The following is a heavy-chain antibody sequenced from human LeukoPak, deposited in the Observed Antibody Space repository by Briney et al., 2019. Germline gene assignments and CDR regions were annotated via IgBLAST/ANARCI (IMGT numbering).Heavy chain of an antibody. J-gene: IGHJ4*02. Sequence: PGGSLRLSCAASGFSFSDYWMTWVRQAPGAGLEFVANISPDGTATYYADPVKGRFTISRDNAKNLVYLQMNSLRAEDTAVYHCGRFGYVAGVDLWGQGTLVTVSS. D-gene: IGHD6-19*01. CDR3: GRFGYVAGVDL. CDR2: ISPDGTAT. V-gene: IGHV3-7*01. CDR1: GFSFSDYW.